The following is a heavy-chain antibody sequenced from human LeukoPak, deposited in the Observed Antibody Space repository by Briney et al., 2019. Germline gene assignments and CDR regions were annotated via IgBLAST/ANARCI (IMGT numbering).Heavy chain of an antibody. Sequence: GGSLRLSCAASGFTFRNYGMRWVRQAPGKGLEWVSVIWYDGSNEYYADSVKGRFTISRDNSKNTLYLQMNSLRAEDTAVYYCARVEGRFYGSGSYRGFDYWGQGTLVTVSS. D-gene: IGHD3-10*01. CDR1: GFTFRNYG. J-gene: IGHJ4*02. V-gene: IGHV3-33*01. CDR2: IWYDGSNE. CDR3: ARVEGRFYGSGSYRGFDY.